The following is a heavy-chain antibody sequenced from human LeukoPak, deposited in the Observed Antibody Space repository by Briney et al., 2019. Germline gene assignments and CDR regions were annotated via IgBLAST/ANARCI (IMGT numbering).Heavy chain of an antibody. CDR1: GFTFRSYG. CDR3: AKEEVISGNHGVYFDY. CDR2: IRYDGNSN. V-gene: IGHV3-30*02. J-gene: IGHJ4*02. D-gene: IGHD3-22*01. Sequence: GGSLRLSCAASGFTFRSYGMHWVRQAPGKGLEWVALIRYDGNSNYYADSVKGRFTISRDNSRSTLYLQMNSLRAEDTAVYYCAKEEVISGNHGVYFDYWGQGTLVTVSS.